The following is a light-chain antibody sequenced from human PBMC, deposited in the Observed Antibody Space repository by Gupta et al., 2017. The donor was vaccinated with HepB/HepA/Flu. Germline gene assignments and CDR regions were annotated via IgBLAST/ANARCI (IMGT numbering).Light chain of an antibody. CDR1: SSNVGAYNY. CDR2: DVN. CDR3: CSDAGSDTYV. Sequence: QFALTQPRSASGSPGQSVAVSCAGSSSNVGAYNYVFWYQQHPGKAHKLIIYDVNKRPSGVPDRFSGSKSDNTASLTISGRQEEEESDYYCCSDAGSDTYVFGTGTTVTVL. J-gene: IGLJ1*01. V-gene: IGLV2-11*01.